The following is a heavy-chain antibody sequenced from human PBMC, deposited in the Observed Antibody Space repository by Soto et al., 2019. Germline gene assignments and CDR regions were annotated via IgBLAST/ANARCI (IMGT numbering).Heavy chain of an antibody. CDR2: ISAYNGNT. D-gene: IGHD3-10*01. J-gene: IGHJ6*02. Sequence: GASVKVSCKASGYTFTSYGISWVRQAPGQGLEWMGWISAYNGNTNYAQKLQGRVTMTRDTSMSTAYMELRSLRSDDTAVYYCARGFGRFGETYGMDGWGQGTMVTGSS. V-gene: IGHV1-18*01. CDR3: ARGFGRFGETYGMDG. CDR1: GYTFTSYG.